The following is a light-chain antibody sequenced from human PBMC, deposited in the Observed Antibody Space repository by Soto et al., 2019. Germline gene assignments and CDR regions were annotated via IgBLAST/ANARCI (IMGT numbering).Light chain of an antibody. CDR1: QSISVW. CDR2: KAS. J-gene: IGKJ1*01. V-gene: IGKV1-5*03. Sequence: DIQMTQSPSTLSASVGDRVTITCRASQSISVWLAWYQQRPGKAPNLLIYKASNLESGVPSRFSGSGFGTEFTLTISSLQPDDSATYYCQLYNSYSWTLGQGTKVEVK. CDR3: QLYNSYSWT.